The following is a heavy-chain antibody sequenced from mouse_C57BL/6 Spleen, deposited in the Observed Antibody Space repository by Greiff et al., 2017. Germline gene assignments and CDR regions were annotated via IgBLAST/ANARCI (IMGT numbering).Heavy chain of an antibody. D-gene: IGHD4-1*01. V-gene: IGHV5-17*01. CDR3: ARPWEGEYYFDY. CDR2: ISSGSSTI. J-gene: IGHJ2*01. Sequence: DVHLVESGGGLVKPGGSLKLSCAASGFTFSDYGMHWVRQAPEKGLEWVAYISSGSSTIYYADTVKGRFTISRDNAKNTLFLQMTSLRSEDTAMYYCARPWEGEYYFDYWGQGTTLTVSS. CDR1: GFTFSDYG.